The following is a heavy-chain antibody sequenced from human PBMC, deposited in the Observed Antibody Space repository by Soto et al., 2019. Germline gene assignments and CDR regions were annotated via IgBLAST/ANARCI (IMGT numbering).Heavy chain of an antibody. V-gene: IGHV1-18*01. CDR1: GYTFTTYG. D-gene: IGHD4-17*01. J-gene: IGHJ4*02. CDR2: ITPFNDNT. CDR3: ARTGKGDYVPPLDN. Sequence: QIHLVQSGGEGKKPGASVKVSCKTSGYTFTTYGISWVRQAPGQGLEWMGWITPFNDNTNYAQNLQGRVTMTTDTSTNTAYLELRSLASDDTAVYYCARTGKGDYVPPLDNWGQVTLVTVAS.